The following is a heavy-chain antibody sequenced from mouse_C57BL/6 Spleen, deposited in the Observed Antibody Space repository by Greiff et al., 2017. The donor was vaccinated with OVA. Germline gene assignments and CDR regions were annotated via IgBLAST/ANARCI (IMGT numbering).Heavy chain of an antibody. CDR1: GYTFTDYY. Sequence: QVQLQQSGAELVRPGASVKLSCKASGYTFTDYYINWVKQRPGQGLEWIARIYPGSGNTYYNEKFKGKATLTAEKSSSTAYMQLSSLTSEDSAVYFCARSDYYGSLFDYWGQGTTLTVSS. D-gene: IGHD1-1*01. CDR2: IYPGSGNT. CDR3: ARSDYYGSLFDY. V-gene: IGHV1-76*01. J-gene: IGHJ2*01.